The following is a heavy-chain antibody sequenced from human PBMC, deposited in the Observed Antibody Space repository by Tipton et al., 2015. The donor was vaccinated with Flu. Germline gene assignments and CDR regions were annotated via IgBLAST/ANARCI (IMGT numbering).Heavy chain of an antibody. V-gene: IGHV4-38-2*01. CDR3: ARRDYSNYVSEPKNWFDF. D-gene: IGHD4-11*01. CDR2: ICHSGNT. CDR1: GDSIGSDYC. J-gene: IGHJ5*01. Sequence: TLSLTCSVSGDSIGSDYCWGWVRQPPGKGLDWIGNICHSGNTYYNPSLKSRITISVDRSKNQFSLKLRSVTAADTAVYVCARRDYSNYVSEPKNWFDFWGQGTLVTVSS.